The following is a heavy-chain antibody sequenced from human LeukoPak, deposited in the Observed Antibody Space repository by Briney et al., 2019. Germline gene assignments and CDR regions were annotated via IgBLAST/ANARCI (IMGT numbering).Heavy chain of an antibody. J-gene: IGHJ4*02. CDR3: ARDNNLDFDY. D-gene: IGHD2/OR15-2a*01. CDR1: KFSFWSYW. CDR2: INLDGSGQ. Sequence: PGGSLRLSCVDSKFSFWSYWMSWLRHVPGKGLEWVANINLDGSGQYYVDSVKGRFTISRDNAKNSLFLQMNSLRVEDTAVYYCARDNNLDFDYWGQGTLVTVSS. V-gene: IGHV3-7*01.